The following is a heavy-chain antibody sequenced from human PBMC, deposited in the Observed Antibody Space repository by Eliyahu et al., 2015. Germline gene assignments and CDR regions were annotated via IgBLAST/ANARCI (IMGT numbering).Heavy chain of an antibody. D-gene: IGHD6-13*01. CDR1: GDSVSSNSAA. CDR3: ARVAIENSSSWYWDWFDP. Sequence: QVQLQQSGPGLVKPSQTLSLTCAISGDSVSSNSAAWNWIRQSPSRGLEWLGRTYYRSKWYNDYAVSVKSRITINPDTSKNQFSLQLNSVTPEDTAVYYCARVAIENSSSWYWDWFDPWGQGTLVTVSS. CDR2: TYYRSKWYN. J-gene: IGHJ5*02. V-gene: IGHV6-1*01.